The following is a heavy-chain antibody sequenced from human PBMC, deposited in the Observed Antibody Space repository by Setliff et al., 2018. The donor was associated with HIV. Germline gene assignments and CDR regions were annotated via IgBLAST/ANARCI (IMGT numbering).Heavy chain of an antibody. CDR3: ARARYSSSRTGDYYMDV. D-gene: IGHD6-13*01. V-gene: IGHV1-69*13. CDR1: GGTFSRYT. Sequence: SVKVSCKASGGTFSRYTISWVRQAPGQGLEWMGGIIPIFGTTNYAQRFQGRVSITADASTSTAYMELSSLRSEDTAMYFCARARYSSSRTGDYYMDVWAKGTTVTVSS. J-gene: IGHJ6*03. CDR2: IIPIFGTT.